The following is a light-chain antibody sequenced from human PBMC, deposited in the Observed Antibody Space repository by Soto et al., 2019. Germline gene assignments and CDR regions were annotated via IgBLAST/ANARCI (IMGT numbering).Light chain of an antibody. CDR1: QSVSSSY. CDR2: GAS. Sequence: EIVLTQSPGTLSLSPGERATLSCRASQSVSSSYLAWYQQKPGQAPRLLIYGASSRATGIPDRFSGSGSGTDFTLTISGLQPEDVATYYCQKYNSAPLTFGGGTKVEI. V-gene: IGKV3-20*01. J-gene: IGKJ4*01. CDR3: QKYNSAPLT.